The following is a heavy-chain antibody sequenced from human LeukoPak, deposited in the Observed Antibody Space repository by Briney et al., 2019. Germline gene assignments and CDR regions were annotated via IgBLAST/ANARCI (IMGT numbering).Heavy chain of an antibody. CDR3: ARERGLWFGELAAYYYGMDV. D-gene: IGHD3-10*01. J-gene: IGHJ6*02. CDR2: ISYDGSNK. CDR1: GFTFSSYG. Sequence: PGGSLRLSCAASGFTFSSYGMHWVRQAPGKGLEWVAVISYDGSNKYYADSVKGRFTISRDNSKNTLYLQMNSLRAEDTAVYYCARERGLWFGELAAYYYGMDVWGQGTTVTVSS. V-gene: IGHV3-30*03.